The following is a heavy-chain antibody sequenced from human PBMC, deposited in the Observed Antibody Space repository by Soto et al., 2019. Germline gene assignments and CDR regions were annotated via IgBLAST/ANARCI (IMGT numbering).Heavy chain of an antibody. V-gene: IGHV1-18*01. D-gene: IGHD3-3*01. Sequence: ATVKVSCKASGYTFTSYGISLVRQAPGQGLEWMGWISAYNGNTNYAQKLQGRVTMTTDTSTSTAYMELRSLRSDDTAVYYCARDNPTYYDFWSGPAYWGQGTLVTVSS. CDR2: ISAYNGNT. J-gene: IGHJ4*02. CDR1: GYTFTSYG. CDR3: ARDNPTYYDFWSGPAY.